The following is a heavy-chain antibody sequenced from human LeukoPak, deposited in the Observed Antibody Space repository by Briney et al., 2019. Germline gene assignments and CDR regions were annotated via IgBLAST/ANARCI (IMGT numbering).Heavy chain of an antibody. CDR3: ARGPQGAWFDP. J-gene: IGHJ5*02. Sequence: GGSLRLSCAASGFTFDDYGMSWVRQAPGKGLVWVSRINSDGSSTNYADSVKGRFTISRDNAKNTLYLQMNSLRAEDTAVYYCARGPQGAWFDPWGQGTLVTVSS. V-gene: IGHV3-74*01. CDR1: GFTFDDYG. CDR2: INSDGSST.